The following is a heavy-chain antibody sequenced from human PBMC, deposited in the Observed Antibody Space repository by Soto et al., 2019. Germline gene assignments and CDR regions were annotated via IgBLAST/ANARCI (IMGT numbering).Heavy chain of an antibody. CDR1: GGTFSSYT. D-gene: IGHD2-21*01. CDR2: IIPILGIA. CDR3: AREIIPGAFDI. J-gene: IGHJ3*02. Sequence: SVKVSCKASGGTFSSYTISWVRQAPGQGLEWMGRIIPILGIANYADSVKGRFTISRDNSKNTLYLQMNSLRAEDTAVYYCAREIIPGAFDIWGQGTMVTVSS. V-gene: IGHV1-69*04.